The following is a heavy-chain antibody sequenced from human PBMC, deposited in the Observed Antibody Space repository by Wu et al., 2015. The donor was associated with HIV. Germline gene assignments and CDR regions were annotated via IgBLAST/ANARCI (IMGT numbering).Heavy chain of an antibody. J-gene: IGHJ4*02. CDR3: ATWSGVFHLPPRPGSPTG. Sequence: QVRLVQSGAEVKKPKSSVRVSCKASGDNFNSHSISWIRQAPGQGLEWMGRIIPKGGDTNYAQKLQGRVTITRDTSINTVYVDLTRLTSDDTAVYYCATWSGVFHLPPRPGSPTGWGQGRVVTVSS. V-gene: IGHV1-2*02. CDR2: IIPKGGDT. CDR1: GDNFNSHS. D-gene: IGHD3-16*01.